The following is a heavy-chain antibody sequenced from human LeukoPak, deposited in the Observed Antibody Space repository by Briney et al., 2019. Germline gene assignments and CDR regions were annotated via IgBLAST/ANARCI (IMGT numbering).Heavy chain of an antibody. V-gene: IGHV4-59*01. CDR1: GGSISSYY. J-gene: IGHJ4*02. D-gene: IGHD1-1*01. Sequence: WETLSLTCTVSGGSISSYYWSWIRQPPGKGLEWIGYIYYSGSTNYNPSLKSRVTISVDTSKNQFSLKLSSVTAADTAVYYCARDPGEMYYFDYWGQGTLVTVSS. CDR2: IYYSGST. CDR3: ARDPGEMYYFDY.